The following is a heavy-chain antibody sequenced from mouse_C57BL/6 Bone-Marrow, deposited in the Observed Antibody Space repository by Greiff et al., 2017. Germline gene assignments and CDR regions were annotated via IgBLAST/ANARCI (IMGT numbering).Heavy chain of an antibody. J-gene: IGHJ4*01. V-gene: IGHV1-55*01. D-gene: IGHD2-4*01. CDR1: GYTFTSYW. CDR2: IYPGSGST. CDR3: AREEDYYYAIDY. Sequence: QVQLQQPGAELVKPGASVKMSCKASGYTFTSYWITWVKQRPGQGLEWIGDIYPGSGSTNYNEKFKRKATLTVDTSSSTAYMQLSSLTSEDSAVYYCAREEDYYYAIDYWGQGTSLTVSS.